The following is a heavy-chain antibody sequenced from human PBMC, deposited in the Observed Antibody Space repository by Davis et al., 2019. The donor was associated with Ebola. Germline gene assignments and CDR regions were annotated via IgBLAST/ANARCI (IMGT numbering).Heavy chain of an antibody. CDR2: ISYDGSNK. Sequence: GESLKISCAASGFTFSSYAMHWVRQAPGKGLEWVAVISYDGSNKYYADSVKGRFTISRDNSNNALYLQMDSLRVEDTAVYYCAKGLNYDYWSGSGQDVWGQGTTVTVSS. CDR1: GFTFSSYA. D-gene: IGHD3-3*01. CDR3: AKGLNYDYWSGSGQDV. V-gene: IGHV3-30-3*01. J-gene: IGHJ6*02.